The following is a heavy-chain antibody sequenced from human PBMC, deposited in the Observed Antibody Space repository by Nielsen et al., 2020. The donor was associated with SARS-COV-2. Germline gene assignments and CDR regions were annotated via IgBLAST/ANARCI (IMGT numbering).Heavy chain of an antibody. CDR2: ISPYNGNT. V-gene: IGHV1-18*01. CDR1: DYNFFSYG. CDR3: ARVRSSSGIWFDP. Sequence: ASVKVSCKALDYNFFSYGVSWVRQAPGQGPEWMGWISPYNGNTNYAQKFQGRVTMSTDTSTSTAYMELRSLRSDDTAVYYCARVRSSSGIWFDPWGQGTLVVVSS. J-gene: IGHJ5*02. D-gene: IGHD3-10*01.